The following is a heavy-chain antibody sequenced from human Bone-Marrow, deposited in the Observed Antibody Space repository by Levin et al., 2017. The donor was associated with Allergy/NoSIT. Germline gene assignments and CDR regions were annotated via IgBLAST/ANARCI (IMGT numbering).Heavy chain of an antibody. V-gene: IGHV3-7*01. CDR3: ARDVEVRGVTIRTYYYYGLDV. J-gene: IGHJ6*02. CDR2: INQDGSDK. Sequence: GGSLRLSCVASGFTFSKYWMSWVRQAPGKGLEWVANINQDGSDKNYVDSVNGRFTISRDNAKNSLSLQMNNLRAEDTAVYFCARDVEVRGVTIRTYYYYGLDVWGQGTTVTVSS. D-gene: IGHD3-10*01. CDR1: GFTFSKYW.